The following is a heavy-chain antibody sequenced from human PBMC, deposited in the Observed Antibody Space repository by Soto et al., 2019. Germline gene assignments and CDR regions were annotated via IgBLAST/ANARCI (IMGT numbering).Heavy chain of an antibody. Sequence: EVQLLESGGGLVQPGGSLRLSCAASGFTFSSYAMSWVRQAPGKGLEWVSGISGSGDSTYYADSVKGRFTISRDNFKNTLYLQMNILRAEDTAVYYCAKGVPGIAVAGTGYFQHWGQGTLVTVSS. J-gene: IGHJ1*01. V-gene: IGHV3-23*01. CDR3: AKGVPGIAVAGTGYFQH. CDR1: GFTFSSYA. D-gene: IGHD6-19*01. CDR2: ISGSGDST.